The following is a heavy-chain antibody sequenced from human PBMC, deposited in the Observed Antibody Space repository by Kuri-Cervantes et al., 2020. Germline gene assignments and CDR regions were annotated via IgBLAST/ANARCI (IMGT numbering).Heavy chain of an antibody. CDR3: ARGIAAAGEGFDY. J-gene: IGHJ4*02. Sequence: SLRPSCTASGSTFGDYAMSWFRQAPGKGLEWVGFIRSKAYGGTTEYAASVKGRFTISRDDSKSIAYLKMNSLKTEDTAVYYCARGIAAAGEGFDYWGQGTLVTVSS. V-gene: IGHV3-49*03. CDR2: IRSKAYGGTT. CDR1: GSTFGDYA. D-gene: IGHD6-13*01.